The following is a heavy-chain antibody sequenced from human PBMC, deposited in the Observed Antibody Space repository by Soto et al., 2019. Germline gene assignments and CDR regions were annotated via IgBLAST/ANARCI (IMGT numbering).Heavy chain of an antibody. V-gene: IGHV3-30-3*02. CDR1: GFTFSSYA. CDR2: ISYDGSNK. Sequence: PGGSLRLSCAASGFTFSSYAMHWVRQAPGKGLEWVAVISYDGSNKYYADSVKGRFTISRDNSKNTLYLQMNSLRAEDTAVYYCAKKGRPFGESDSWGQGTLVTVS. J-gene: IGHJ4*02. D-gene: IGHD3-10*01. CDR3: AKKGRPFGESDS.